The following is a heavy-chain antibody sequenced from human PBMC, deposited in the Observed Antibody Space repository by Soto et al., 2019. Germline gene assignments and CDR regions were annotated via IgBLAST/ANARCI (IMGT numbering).Heavy chain of an antibody. Sequence: ASETLSLTCTVSGGSISSGGYYWSWIRQHPGKGLEWIGYIYYSGSTYYNPSLKSRVTISVDTSKNQFSLKLSSVTAADTAVYYCARGSGMIVVVNPAGYFDYWGQGTLVTVSS. CDR1: GGSISSGGYY. J-gene: IGHJ4*02. CDR3: ARGSGMIVVVNPAGYFDY. V-gene: IGHV4-31*03. D-gene: IGHD3-22*01. CDR2: IYYSGST.